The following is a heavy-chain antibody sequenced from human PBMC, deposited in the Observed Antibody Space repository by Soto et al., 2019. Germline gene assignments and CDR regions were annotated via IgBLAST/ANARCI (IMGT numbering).Heavy chain of an antibody. Sequence: QVQLVESGGGVVQPGRSLRLSCAASGFTFSSYGMHWVRQAPGKGLEWVAVIWYDGSNKYYADSVKGRFTISRDNSKNTLYLQMSSLRADDTAVYYCARDRYSSAWYDLDYWGQGTLVTVSS. CDR2: IWYDGSNK. CDR1: GFTFSSYG. D-gene: IGHD6-19*01. J-gene: IGHJ4*02. CDR3: ARDRYSSAWYDLDY. V-gene: IGHV3-33*01.